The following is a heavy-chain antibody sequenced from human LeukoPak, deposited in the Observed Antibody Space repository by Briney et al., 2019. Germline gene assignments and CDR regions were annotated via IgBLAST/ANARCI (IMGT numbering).Heavy chain of an antibody. CDR2: IDSSGGYM. V-gene: IGHV3-21*06. Sequence: ETLSLTCTVSGVSISSSNSYWGWIRQPPGKGLEWVSSIDSSGGYMFYADTVKGRFTISRDNAKDSLYLQMNSLRVEDTAVYYCLRGDRRDYWGQGTLVTVSS. J-gene: IGHJ4*02. CDR1: GVSISSSN. CDR3: LRGDRRDY.